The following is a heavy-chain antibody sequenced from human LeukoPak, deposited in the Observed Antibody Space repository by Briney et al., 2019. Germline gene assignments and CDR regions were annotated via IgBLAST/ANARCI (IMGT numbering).Heavy chain of an antibody. Sequence: GGSLRLSCAASGFSFSTYAMNWVRQAPGKGLEWVSYISSSSVTYYADSVKGRFTTSRDNAKNSLYLQMNSLRAEDTAVYYCARDYKGVDYWGQGTLVTVSS. D-gene: IGHD1-1*01. V-gene: IGHV3-48*01. CDR2: ISSSSVT. CDR3: ARDYKGVDY. J-gene: IGHJ4*02. CDR1: GFSFSTYA.